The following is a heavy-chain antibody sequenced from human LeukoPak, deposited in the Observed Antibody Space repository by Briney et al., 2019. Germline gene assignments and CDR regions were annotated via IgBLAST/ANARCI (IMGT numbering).Heavy chain of an antibody. CDR3: ARELELRRWFDP. V-gene: IGHV4-4*07. CDR1: GGSISSYY. D-gene: IGHD1-7*01. Sequence: SETLSLTCTVSGGSISSYYWSWIRQPAGKGLGWIGRIYTSGSTNYNPSLKSRVTMSVDTSKNQFSLKLSSVTAADAAVYYCARELELRRWFDPWGQGTLVTVSS. J-gene: IGHJ5*02. CDR2: IYTSGST.